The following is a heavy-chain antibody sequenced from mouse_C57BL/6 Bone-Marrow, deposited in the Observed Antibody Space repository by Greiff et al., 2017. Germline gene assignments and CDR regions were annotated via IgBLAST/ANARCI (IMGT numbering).Heavy chain of an antibody. Sequence: EVQLVESGGDLVKPGGSLKLSCAASGFTFSSYGMSWVRQTPDKRLEWVATISSGGSYTYYPDSVKGRFTISRDNAKNTLYLQMSSLKSEDTAMYYCARRSWYWGLGTLVTVSA. CDR1: GFTFSSYG. V-gene: IGHV5-6*01. CDR3: ARRSWY. J-gene: IGHJ3*01. CDR2: ISSGGSYT.